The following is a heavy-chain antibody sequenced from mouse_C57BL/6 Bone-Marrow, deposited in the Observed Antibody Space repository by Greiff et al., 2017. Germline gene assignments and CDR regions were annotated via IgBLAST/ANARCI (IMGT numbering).Heavy chain of an antibody. Sequence: EVKLMESGGGLVKPGGSLKLSCAASGFTFSDYGMHWVRQAPEKGVEWVAYISSGSSTIYYADTVKGRFTITRAQSKNTLFLQMTSLRYEDTAMYYCARTLYYGSRYFDYWGQGTTLTVCS. CDR2: ISSGSSTI. CDR3: ARTLYYGSRYFDY. J-gene: IGHJ2*01. D-gene: IGHD1-1*01. CDR1: GFTFSDYG. V-gene: IGHV5-17*01.